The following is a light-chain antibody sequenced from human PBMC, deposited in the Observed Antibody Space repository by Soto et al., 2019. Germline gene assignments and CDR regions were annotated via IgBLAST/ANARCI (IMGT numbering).Light chain of an antibody. CDR3: MQGTHWPYT. J-gene: IGKJ2*01. V-gene: IGKV2-30*01. CDR1: QSLVFSDGSTF. CDR2: RVS. Sequence: DVVMTQSPLSLPVTLGQPASISCKSSQSLVFSDGSTFLHWFQQRPGQSPRRLIYRVSNRDSGVPDRFSGSGSGTDFTLRISRVEAEYVGIYYCMQGTHWPYTFGQGTKLEIK.